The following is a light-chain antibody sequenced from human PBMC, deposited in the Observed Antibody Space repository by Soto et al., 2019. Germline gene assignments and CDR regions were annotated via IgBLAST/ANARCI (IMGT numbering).Light chain of an antibody. CDR1: SSNIGINA. CDR2: DNN. V-gene: IGLV1-44*01. Sequence: QSVLTQPPSASGTPGQRVTISCSGSSSNIGINAVNWYQQLPGTAPKLVIYDNNQRPSGVPDRFSGSKSGTSASLAISGLESADEAYYYCAAWDDSLNGVFGGGTKLTVL. J-gene: IGLJ2*01. CDR3: AAWDDSLNGV.